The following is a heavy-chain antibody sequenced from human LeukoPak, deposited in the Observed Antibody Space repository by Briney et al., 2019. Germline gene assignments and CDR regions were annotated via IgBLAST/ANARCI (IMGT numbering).Heavy chain of an antibody. D-gene: IGHD5-12*01. CDR1: GFTFSSYE. J-gene: IGHJ4*02. V-gene: IGHV3-48*03. CDR3: ARNSGYKDFDS. CDR2: IDSSGRRI. Sequence: GGSLRLSCAASGFTFSSYEMNWVRQAPGKGLEWLSYIDSSGRRIYYADSVKGRFTISRDNARNSVYLQMNSLRAEGTAVYFCARNSGYKDFDSWGQGTLVTVSS.